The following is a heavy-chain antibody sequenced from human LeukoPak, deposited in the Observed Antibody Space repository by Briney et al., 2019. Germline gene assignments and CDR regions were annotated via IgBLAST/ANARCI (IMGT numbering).Heavy chain of an antibody. CDR1: GYSISSGYY. Sequence: SGTLSLTCAVSGYSISSGYYWGWIRQPPGKGLEWIGSIYHSGSTYYNPSLKSRVTISVDTSKHQFSLKLNSVTAAVTAVYYCARPVTIFGVVISFDYWGEGTLVTVSS. D-gene: IGHD3-3*01. V-gene: IGHV4-38-2*01. CDR3: ARPVTIFGVVISFDY. CDR2: IYHSGST. J-gene: IGHJ4*02.